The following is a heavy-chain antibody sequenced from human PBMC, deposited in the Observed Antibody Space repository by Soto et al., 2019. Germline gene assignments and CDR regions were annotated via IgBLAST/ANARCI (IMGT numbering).Heavy chain of an antibody. D-gene: IGHD4-4*01. J-gene: IGHJ6*02. CDR3: AKAGNSYYYYGMDV. CDR1: GFTVDGYA. Sequence: PGGSLRLSCAASGFTVDGYAMHSVRHTTGKGLEWVSGISWTSGSIAYADSVKGRFTLSRDNAKISLYLQMTSLRAADTASYYCAKAGNSYYYYGMDVCGQGTTVTVS. V-gene: IGHV3-9*01. CDR2: ISWTSGSI.